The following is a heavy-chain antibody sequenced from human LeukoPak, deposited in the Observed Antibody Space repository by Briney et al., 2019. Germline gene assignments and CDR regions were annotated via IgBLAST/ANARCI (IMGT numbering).Heavy chain of an antibody. CDR1: GFNFSSFG. CDR3: AKPRKGAVAGNDAFDI. V-gene: IGHV3-30*18. CDR2: LSYDGSNE. D-gene: IGHD6-19*01. J-gene: IGHJ3*02. Sequence: GGSLRLYCAASGFNFSSFGMHCVRQAPGKGLEWVADLSYDGSNECYADSVKGRFPISRDDSKNTLYLQMNSLRAEDTAVYYCAKPRKGAVAGNDAFDIWGQGTMVTVSS.